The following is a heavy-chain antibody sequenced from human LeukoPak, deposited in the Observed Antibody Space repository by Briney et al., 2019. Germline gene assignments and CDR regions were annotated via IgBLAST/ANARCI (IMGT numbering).Heavy chain of an antibody. CDR3: ARRTDTTRPLVVPSDY. CDR1: GGSISSSSYY. CDR2: IYYSGST. J-gene: IGHJ4*02. V-gene: IGHV4-39*07. D-gene: IGHD3-22*01. Sequence: PSETLSLTCTVSGGSISSSSYYWGWIRQPPGKGLEWIGSIYYSGSTYYNPSLKSRVTISVDTSKNQFSLKLSSVTAADTAVYYCARRTDTTRPLVVPSDYWGQGTLVTVSS.